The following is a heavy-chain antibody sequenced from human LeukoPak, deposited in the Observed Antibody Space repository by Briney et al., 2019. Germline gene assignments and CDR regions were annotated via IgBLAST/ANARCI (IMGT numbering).Heavy chain of an antibody. Sequence: GGSLRLSCAASGFTFSSYSMNWVRQAPGKGLEWVSSISSSSTYIYYADSVKGRFTISRDNAKNSLYLQMNSLRAEDTAVYYCVRDRGTYYYGSGSYSSSDYYMDVWGKGTTVTVSS. CDR1: GFTFSSYS. J-gene: IGHJ6*03. D-gene: IGHD3-10*01. CDR3: VRDRGTYYYGSGSYSSSDYYMDV. V-gene: IGHV3-21*01. CDR2: ISSSSTYI.